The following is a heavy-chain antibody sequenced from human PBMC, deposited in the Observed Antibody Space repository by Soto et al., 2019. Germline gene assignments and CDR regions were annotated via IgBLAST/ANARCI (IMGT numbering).Heavy chain of an antibody. CDR2: INAGNGNT. CDR3: ARDAYDFWSGYYRWFDP. D-gene: IGHD3-3*01. J-gene: IGHJ5*02. Sequence: VSVKVSCKASGYAFTSYAMHWVRQAPGQRLEWMGWINAGNGNTKYSQKFQGRVTITRDTSASTAYMELSSLRSEDTAVYYCARDAYDFWSGYYRWFDPWGQGTLVTVSS. CDR1: GYAFTSYA. V-gene: IGHV1-3*01.